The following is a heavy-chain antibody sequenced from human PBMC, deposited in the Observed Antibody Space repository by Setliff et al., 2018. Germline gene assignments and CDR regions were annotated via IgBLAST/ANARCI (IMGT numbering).Heavy chain of an antibody. CDR3: AKGGGRYHSAS. J-gene: IGHJ4*02. D-gene: IGHD1-26*01. CDR2: VYVGGNT. V-gene: IGHV4-59*11. Sequence: SETLSLTCTVSGGSSSSHYWSWIRQPPGKGLEWIGQVYVGGNTYYNPSLKSRVTISIDKSKNQFSLKLTSVTAAGTAVYYCAKGGGRYHSASWGQGTLVTAPQ. CDR1: GGSSSSHY.